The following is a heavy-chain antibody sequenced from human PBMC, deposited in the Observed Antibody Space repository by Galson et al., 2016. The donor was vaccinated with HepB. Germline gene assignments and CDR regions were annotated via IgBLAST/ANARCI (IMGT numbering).Heavy chain of an antibody. Sequence: SLRLSCADSGFIFRSYAMNWVRQAPGKGLEWLAVISNDGSNKYFADSLKGRFTISRDNSKNTLYLQMNSLRAEDTAVYYCARFIASACNDYYYYGMDVWGKGTTVTVSS. CDR1: GFIFRSYA. CDR2: ISNDGSNK. D-gene: IGHD2/OR15-2a*01. J-gene: IGHJ6*04. V-gene: IGHV3-30-3*01. CDR3: ARFIASACNDYYYYGMDV.